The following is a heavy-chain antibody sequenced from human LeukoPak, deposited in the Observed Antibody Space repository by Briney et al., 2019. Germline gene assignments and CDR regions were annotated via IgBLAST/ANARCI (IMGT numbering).Heavy chain of an antibody. CDR3: ARSVVTPYYFDY. D-gene: IGHD4-23*01. J-gene: IGHJ4*02. V-gene: IGHV1-18*01. CDR2: ISAYNGNT. CDR1: GGTFSSYA. Sequence: ASVKVSCKASGGTFSSYAISWVRQAPGQGLEWMGWISAYNGNTNYAQKLQGRVTTTTDTSRSTAYMELRSLRSDDTAVYYCARSVVTPYYFDYWGQGTLVTVSS.